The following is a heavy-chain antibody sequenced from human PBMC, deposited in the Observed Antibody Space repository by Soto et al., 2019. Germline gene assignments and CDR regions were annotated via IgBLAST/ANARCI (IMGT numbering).Heavy chain of an antibody. Sequence: SETLSPTGTFSGVSTSSYYWGWIRQPRGKGVDWIWYIHDSGSTGYNPSLKSRVTLSLDPSKNQFSMKVSSVTTADTAVYYCARAADEYYDDRGKGTRYLDSWGQGALVTVSS. D-gene: IGHD3-16*01. CDR3: ARAADEYYDDRGKGTRYLDS. CDR1: GVSTSSYY. V-gene: IGHV4-59*13. J-gene: IGHJ4*02. CDR2: IHDSGST.